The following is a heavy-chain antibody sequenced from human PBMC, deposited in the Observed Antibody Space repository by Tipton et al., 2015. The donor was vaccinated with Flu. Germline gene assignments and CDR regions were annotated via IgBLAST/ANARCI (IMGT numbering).Heavy chain of an antibody. J-gene: IGHJ4*02. V-gene: IGHV4-59*05. CDR3: ARLSYYDVDLKNFYFEY. CDR1: GGSMSGYS. Sequence: TLSLTCTVSGGSMSGYSWSWIRQPPGKGLKWIGGLYYSGSTYYNPSLKSRVATSVDTSTNQFSLKLSSVTAADTAVYYCARLSYYDVDLKNFYFEYWGQGALVTVSS. CDR2: LYYSGST. D-gene: IGHD3-10*02.